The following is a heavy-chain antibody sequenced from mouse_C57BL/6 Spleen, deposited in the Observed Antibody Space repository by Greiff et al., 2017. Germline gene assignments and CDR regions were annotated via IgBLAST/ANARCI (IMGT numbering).Heavy chain of an antibody. CDR1: GYTFTSYW. D-gene: IGHD1-1*01. J-gene: IGHJ2*01. Sequence: QVQLQQPGAELVMPGASVKLSCKASGYTFTSYWMHWVKQRPGQGLEWIGEIDPSDSYTNYNQKFKGKATLTVDKSSSTAYMQLSSLTSEDSAVYSCARSGSTVGVDFGCWGPGTTLSVST. CDR3: ARSGSTVGVDFGC. CDR2: IDPSDSYT. V-gene: IGHV1-69*01.